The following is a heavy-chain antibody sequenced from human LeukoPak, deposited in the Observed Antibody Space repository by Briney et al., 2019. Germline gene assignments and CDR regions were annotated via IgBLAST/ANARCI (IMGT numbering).Heavy chain of an antibody. CDR2: IRNDGSNK. Sequence: GGSLRLSCAASGFTFRSYAMHWVRQAPGKGLAWVGAIRNDGSNKYYADSVKGRFTMSRDNSKNTLYLQMNSLRAEDTAVYYCATAGVVVTAIGQYFQHWGQGTLVTVSS. CDR1: GFTFRSYA. D-gene: IGHD2-21*02. CDR3: ATAGVVVTAIGQYFQH. V-gene: IGHV3-30-3*01. J-gene: IGHJ1*01.